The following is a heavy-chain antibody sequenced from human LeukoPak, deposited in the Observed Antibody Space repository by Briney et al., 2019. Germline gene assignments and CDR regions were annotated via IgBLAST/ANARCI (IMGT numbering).Heavy chain of an antibody. V-gene: IGHV3-23*01. D-gene: IGHD3-16*02. CDR1: GFTFSSYA. CDR3: AKSVMITFGGVIGAFDI. CDR2: ISGSGGST. J-gene: IGHJ3*02. Sequence: GGSLRLSCAASGFTFSSYAMSWVRQAPGKGLKWVSAISGSGGSTYYADSVKGRFTISRDNSKSTLYLQMNSLRAEDTAVYYCAKSVMITFGGVIGAFDIWGQGTMVTVSS.